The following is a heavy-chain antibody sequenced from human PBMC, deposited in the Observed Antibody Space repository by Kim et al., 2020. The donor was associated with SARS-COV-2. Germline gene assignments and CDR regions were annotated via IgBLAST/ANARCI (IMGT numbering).Heavy chain of an antibody. V-gene: IGHV4-61*01. CDR3: ARAPNDVWSGYPYYFDY. J-gene: IGHJ4*02. CDR1: GGSVSSGSYF. CDR2: IYYSGNT. D-gene: IGHD3-3*01. Sequence: SETLSLTCTVSGGSVSSGSYFWSWIRQPPGKGLEWIGYIYYSGNTNYNPSLKSRVTMSVDTSKNQFSLKLRSVTAADTAVYYCARAPNDVWSGYPYYFDYWRQGTQITVSS.